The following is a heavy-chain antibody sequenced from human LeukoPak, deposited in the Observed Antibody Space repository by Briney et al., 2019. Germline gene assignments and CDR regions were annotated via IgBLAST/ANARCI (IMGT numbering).Heavy chain of an antibody. D-gene: IGHD6-13*01. CDR3: ARKSYSSSWFAFDI. Sequence: GGSLRLSCAASGFTFSDYYMSWIRQAPGKGLECVSYISSSGSTIYYADSVKGRFTISRDNAKNSLYLQMNSLRAEDTAVYYCARKSYSSSWFAFDIWGQGTMVTVSS. J-gene: IGHJ3*02. CDR2: ISSSGSTI. V-gene: IGHV3-11*01. CDR1: GFTFSDYY.